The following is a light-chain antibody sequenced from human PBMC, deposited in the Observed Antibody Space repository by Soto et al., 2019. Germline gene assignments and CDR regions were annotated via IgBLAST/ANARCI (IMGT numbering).Light chain of an antibody. Sequence: DIQVTQSPSSLSASVGDRVTITCRASQSINNYLNWYQQKPGKAPKLLIYGTSRLQSGVPSRFSGSASGTVFTLTITDLQPEDSATYYCQQSFQSPLTFGGGTKVEIK. CDR2: GTS. J-gene: IGKJ4*01. CDR3: QQSFQSPLT. CDR1: QSINNY. V-gene: IGKV1-39*01.